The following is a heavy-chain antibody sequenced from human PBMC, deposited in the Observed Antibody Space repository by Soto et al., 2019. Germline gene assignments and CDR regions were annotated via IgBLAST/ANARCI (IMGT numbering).Heavy chain of an antibody. J-gene: IGHJ4*02. V-gene: IGHV1-46*03. CDR3: ARDVVFYYDSSGPLDY. CDR2: INPSGGST. D-gene: IGHD3-22*01. Sequence: GASVKVSCKASGYTFTSYYMHWVRQAPGQGLEWMGIINPSGGSTSYAQKFQGRVTMTRDTSTSTVYMELSGLRSEDTAVYYCARDVVFYYDSSGPLDYWGQGTLVTVSS. CDR1: GYTFTSYY.